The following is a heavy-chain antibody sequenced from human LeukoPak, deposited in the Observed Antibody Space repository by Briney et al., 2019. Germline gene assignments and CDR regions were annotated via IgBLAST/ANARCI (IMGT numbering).Heavy chain of an antibody. CDR1: GYTFTVYY. J-gene: IGHJ4*02. CDR3: ARALYSGSYYDDYFDY. D-gene: IGHD1-26*01. V-gene: IGHV1-2*02. CDR2: INPNSGGT. Sequence: ASVTVSCKASGYTFTVYYMHWVRQAPGQGLEGMGWINPNSGGTNYAQKFQGRVTMTRDTSISTAYMELSRLRSDDTAVYYCARALYSGSYYDDYFDYWGQGTLVTVSS.